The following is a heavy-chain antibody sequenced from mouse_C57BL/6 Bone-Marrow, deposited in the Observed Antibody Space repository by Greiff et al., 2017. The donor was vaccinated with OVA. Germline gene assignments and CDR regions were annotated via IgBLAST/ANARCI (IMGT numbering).Heavy chain of an antibody. J-gene: IGHJ4*01. V-gene: IGHV2-2*01. CDR1: GFSLTSSG. CDR3: ARKLRYAMDY. Sequence: VKLLESGPGLVQPSQSLSITCTVSGFSLTSSGVHWVRQSPGKGLEWLGVIWSGGSADYNEGFIYSLVISKDNSKSQVFFKMNSLQADDTSIYYCARKLRYAMDYWGQGTSVTVSS. CDR2: IWSGGSA.